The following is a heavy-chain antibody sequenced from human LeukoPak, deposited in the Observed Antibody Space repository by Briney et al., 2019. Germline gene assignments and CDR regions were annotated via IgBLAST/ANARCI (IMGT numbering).Heavy chain of an antibody. CDR3: ARETFDYGDYGGDY. V-gene: IGHV3-48*03. J-gene: IGHJ4*02. Sequence: GGSLRLSCAASGFTFSNYAMTWLRQAPGKGLEWVSYISSSGSTIYYADSVKGRFTISRGNAKNSLYLQMNSLRAEDTAVYYCARETFDYGDYGGDYWGQGTLVTVSS. CDR1: GFTFSNYA. CDR2: ISSSGSTI. D-gene: IGHD4-17*01.